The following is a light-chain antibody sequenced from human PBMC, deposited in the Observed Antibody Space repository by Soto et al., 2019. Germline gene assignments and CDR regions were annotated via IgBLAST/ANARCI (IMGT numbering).Light chain of an antibody. Sequence: QAVLTQPPSVSGAPGQRVTISCTGSSSNIGAGYDVHWYQQLPGTAPKLLIYGNSNRPSGVPDRFSGSKSGTSASLAITGLQAEEEADYYGQSHDSSLSGHVVFGGGTKLTVL. CDR1: SSNIGAGYD. J-gene: IGLJ2*01. V-gene: IGLV1-40*01. CDR2: GNS. CDR3: QSHDSSLSGHVV.